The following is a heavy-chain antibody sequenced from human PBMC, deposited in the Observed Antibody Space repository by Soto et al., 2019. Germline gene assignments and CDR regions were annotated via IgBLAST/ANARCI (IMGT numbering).Heavy chain of an antibody. CDR2: IYYSGST. CDR3: ARELGGADAFDI. CDR1: GGSISSYY. V-gene: IGHV4-59*01. J-gene: IGHJ3*02. Sequence: SETLSLTCTVSGGSISSYYWNWIRQPPGKGLEWIGYIYYSGSTNYNPSLKSRVTISVATSKNQFSLKLSSVTAADTAVYYCARELGGADAFDIWGQGTMVTVSS. D-gene: IGHD3-16*01.